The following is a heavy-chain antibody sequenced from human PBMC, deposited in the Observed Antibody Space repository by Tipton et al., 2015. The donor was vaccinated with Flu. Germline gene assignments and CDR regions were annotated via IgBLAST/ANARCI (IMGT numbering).Heavy chain of an antibody. CDR1: GGSFSGYY. Sequence: TLSLTCAVYGGSFSGYYWSWIRQPPGKGLEYIGEINHRGSTNYNPSLKSRVTISVDTSKNQFSLKLSSVTAADTAVYYCARGTTASLRGGNWFDPWGQGTLVTVSS. V-gene: IGHV4-34*01. D-gene: IGHD4-11*01. CDR3: ARGTTASLRGGNWFDP. CDR2: INHRGST. J-gene: IGHJ5*02.